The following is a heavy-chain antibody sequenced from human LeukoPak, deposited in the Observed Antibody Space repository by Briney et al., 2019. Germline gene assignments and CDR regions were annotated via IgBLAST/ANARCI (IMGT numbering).Heavy chain of an antibody. CDR1: GDSISTYY. D-gene: IGHD7-27*01. CDR2: IHYSGIT. Sequence: SETLSLTCIVSGDSISTYYCNWIRQPPGKGLEWIGYIHYSGITDYNPSLESRVTISLDTSKNQCSLKLSSVTAADTAVYYCARHSTGGGGFDYWGQGTLVSVSS. V-gene: IGHV4-59*08. J-gene: IGHJ4*02. CDR3: ARHSTGGGGFDY.